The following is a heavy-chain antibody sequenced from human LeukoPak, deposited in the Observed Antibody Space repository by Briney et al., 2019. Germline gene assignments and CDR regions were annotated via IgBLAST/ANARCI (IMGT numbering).Heavy chain of an antibody. V-gene: IGHV4-59*11. J-gene: IGHJ4*02. Sequence: SETLSLTCTVSGASINSHFGSWIRQPPEKGLEWIAYTRYSGTTNYNPSLKGRVTISVDTSKNQFSLNLNSLTAADTAVYYCARDTGDGYNSFDSWGQGTLVTVSS. D-gene: IGHD5-24*01. CDR2: TRYSGTT. CDR3: ARDTGDGYNSFDS. CDR1: GASINSHF.